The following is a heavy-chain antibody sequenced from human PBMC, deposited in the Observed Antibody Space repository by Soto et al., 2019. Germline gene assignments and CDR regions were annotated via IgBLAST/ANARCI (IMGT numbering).Heavy chain of an antibody. V-gene: IGHV3-72*01. CDR3: AMEGSGPGWT. Sequence: EVQLVESGGGLVQPGVSLRLSCAASGFTFSDHYMDWVRQAPGKGLEWVGRTRNKPNSYTTEYAASVRGRFTISSDDSKNSLYLQMNSLKTEDTAVYYCAMEGSGPGWTWGQGTLVTVSS. J-gene: IGHJ5*02. D-gene: IGHD3-10*01. CDR2: TRNKPNSYTT. CDR1: GFTFSDHY.